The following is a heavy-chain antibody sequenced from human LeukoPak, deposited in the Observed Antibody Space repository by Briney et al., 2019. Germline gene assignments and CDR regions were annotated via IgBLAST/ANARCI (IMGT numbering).Heavy chain of an antibody. CDR1: GGSISSYY. J-gene: IGHJ4*02. D-gene: IGHD3-3*01. CDR2: IYTSGST. V-gene: IGHV4-4*07. Sequence: PSETLSLTCTVSGGSISSYYWSWIRQPAGKGLEWIGRIYTSGSTNYNPSLKSRVTMSVDTSKNQFSLKLSSVTAADTAVYYCARERRYDFWSGHSFDYWGQGTLVTVSS. CDR3: ARERRYDFWSGHSFDY.